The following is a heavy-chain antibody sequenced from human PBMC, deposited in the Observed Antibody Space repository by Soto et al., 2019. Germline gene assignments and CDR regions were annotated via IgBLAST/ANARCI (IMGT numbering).Heavy chain of an antibody. D-gene: IGHD6-6*01. CDR2: ISAYNGNT. Sequence: GASVKVSCKASGYTFTSYGISWVRQAPGQGLEWMGWISAYNGNTNYAQKLQGRVTMTTDTSTSTAYMELRSLRSDDTAVYYCARAHSSSFPYNYIDVWGKGTTVTVSS. CDR1: GYTFTSYG. J-gene: IGHJ6*03. CDR3: ARAHSSSFPYNYIDV. V-gene: IGHV1-18*01.